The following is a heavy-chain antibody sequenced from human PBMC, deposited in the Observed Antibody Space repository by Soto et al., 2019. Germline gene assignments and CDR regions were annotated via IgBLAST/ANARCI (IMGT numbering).Heavy chain of an antibody. CDR2: IIPILGIA. CDR3: ARDNEGRSDY. Sequence: QVQLVQSGAEVKKPGSSVKVSCKASGGTFSSYTISWVRQAPGQGLEWMGRIIPILGIANYAQKFQGRVTITADRSMSTAYMELSSLRSEDTAVYYCARDNEGRSDYWGQGTLVTVSS. J-gene: IGHJ4*02. D-gene: IGHD1-1*01. V-gene: IGHV1-69*08. CDR1: GGTFSSYT.